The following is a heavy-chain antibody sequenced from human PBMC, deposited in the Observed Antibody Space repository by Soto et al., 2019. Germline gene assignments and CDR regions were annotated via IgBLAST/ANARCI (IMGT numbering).Heavy chain of an antibody. D-gene: IGHD5-18*01. CDR2: IIPIFGTA. V-gene: IGHV1-69*13. J-gene: IGHJ4*02. Sequence: SVKVSCKASGGTFSSYAISWVRQAPGQGLEWMGGIIPIFGTANYAQKFQGRVTITADESTSTAYMELSSLRSEDTAVYYCARVKSTAMAPIDYWGQGTLVTVSS. CDR1: GGTFSSYA. CDR3: ARVKSTAMAPIDY.